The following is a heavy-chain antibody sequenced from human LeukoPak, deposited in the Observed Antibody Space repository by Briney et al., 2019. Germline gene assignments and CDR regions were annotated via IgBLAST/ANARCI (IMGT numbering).Heavy chain of an antibody. D-gene: IGHD3-16*01. CDR1: GGSISSYY. CDR2: IYYSGST. CDR3: ARGGGYYYMDV. V-gene: IGHV4-59*01. Sequence: SETLSLTCTVSGGSISSYYWSWIRQPPGKGLEWIGYIYYSGSTNYNPSLKSRVTISVDTSKNRFSLKLSSVTAADTAVYYCARGGGYYYMDVWGKGTTVTVSS. J-gene: IGHJ6*03.